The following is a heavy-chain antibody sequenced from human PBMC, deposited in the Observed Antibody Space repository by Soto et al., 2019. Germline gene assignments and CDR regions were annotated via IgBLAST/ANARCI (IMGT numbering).Heavy chain of an antibody. Sequence: QVQLQESGPGLVKPSQTLSLTCTVSGGSISSGNYYWSWIRQPPGKGLEWIGFISYSGSTYYSTSLKSRVTISVDTSKSQFSLNLSFVTAADTAVYYCATMGTPATGLYFFEYWGQGSLVTVSS. V-gene: IGHV4-30-4*01. CDR1: GGSISSGNYY. D-gene: IGHD2-15*01. J-gene: IGHJ4*02. CDR2: ISYSGST. CDR3: ATMGTPATGLYFFEY.